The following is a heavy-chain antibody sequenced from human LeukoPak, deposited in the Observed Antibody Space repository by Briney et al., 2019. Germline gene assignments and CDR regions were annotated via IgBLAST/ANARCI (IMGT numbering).Heavy chain of an antibody. D-gene: IGHD2-15*01. CDR2: ISSSSRTR. CDR3: VRESIGFDY. V-gene: IGHV3-48*04. J-gene: IGHJ4*02. CDR1: GFNFSTYN. Sequence: GGSLRLSCAASGFNFSTYNVNWVRQAPGKGLDWVSYISSSSRTRYYADSVKGRFTISRDNAKDSLYLQMNSLRAEDTAVYYCVRESIGFDYWGQGTLVTVSS.